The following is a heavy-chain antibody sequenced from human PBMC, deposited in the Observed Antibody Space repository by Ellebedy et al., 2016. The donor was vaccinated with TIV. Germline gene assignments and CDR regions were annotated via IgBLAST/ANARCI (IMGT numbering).Heavy chain of an antibody. V-gene: IGHV1-18*01. Sequence: AASVQVSCKASGGTFSSYAISWVRQAPGQGLEWMGWISAYNGNTNYAQKLQGRVTITTDPSTSTAYMELRSLRSDDTAVYYCARVTVTHWYFDLWGRGTLVTVSS. CDR3: ARVTVTHWYFDL. J-gene: IGHJ2*01. D-gene: IGHD4-11*01. CDR1: GGTFSSYA. CDR2: ISAYNGNT.